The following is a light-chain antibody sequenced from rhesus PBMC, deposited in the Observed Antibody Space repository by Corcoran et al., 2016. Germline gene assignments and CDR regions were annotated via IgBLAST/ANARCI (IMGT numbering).Light chain of an antibody. CDR2: SAY. CDR1: EIFGNN. CDR3: QHYNDLFRVT. J-gene: IGKJ4*01. V-gene: IGKV3-40*03. Sequence: EIVMTQSPATLSLSPGQPATLSCRVSEIFGNNIAWYQQTPGQAPNLLVHSAYFRATGIPARFSGIGARAEFTFTIYRLEPEGVGIYHCQHYNDLFRVTFRGGTRVDLK.